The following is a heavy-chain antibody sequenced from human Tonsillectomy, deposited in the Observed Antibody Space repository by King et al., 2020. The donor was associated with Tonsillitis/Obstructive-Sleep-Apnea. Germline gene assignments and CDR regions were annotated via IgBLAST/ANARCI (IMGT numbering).Heavy chain of an antibody. Sequence: VQLVESGAEVKKPGASVKVSCKASGYTFTSYGISWVRQAPGQGLEWMGWISAYNGNTNYAQKLQGRVTMTTDTSTSTAYMELRGLRSDDTAVYYCARDHCSSTSCYWRWFDPWGQGTLVTVSS. J-gene: IGHJ5*02. D-gene: IGHD2-2*01. CDR3: ARDHCSSTSCYWRWFDP. V-gene: IGHV1-18*01. CDR1: GYTFTSYG. CDR2: ISAYNGNT.